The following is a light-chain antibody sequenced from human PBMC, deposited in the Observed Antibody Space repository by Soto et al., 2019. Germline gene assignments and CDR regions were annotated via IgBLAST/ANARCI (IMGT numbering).Light chain of an antibody. CDR2: DAS. J-gene: IGKJ5*01. CDR1: RSVGGH. CDR3: QQRQYWPPIT. V-gene: IGKV3-15*01. Sequence: EIVMTQSPATLSVSPGERATLSCGASRSVGGHLAWYQQNPGQAPRLLMYDASTRATGITARFTGSGSGTDFNLTISTLEPEDFAVYYCQQRQYWPPITFGQGTRLEI.